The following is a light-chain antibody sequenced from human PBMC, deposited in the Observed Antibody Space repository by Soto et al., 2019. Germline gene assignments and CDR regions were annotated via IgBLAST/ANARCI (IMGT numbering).Light chain of an antibody. CDR3: QQANSVPPT. V-gene: IGKV1-12*01. Sequence: DVQMTQSPSSVSASVGDRVTITCRARQYIASWLAWYQQNPGKAPKLLISAASSLQSGVPSRFSGSGSGTDFTLTISSLQPEDFATYYCQQANSVPPTVGQGTKVEIK. CDR2: AAS. J-gene: IGKJ1*01. CDR1: QYIASW.